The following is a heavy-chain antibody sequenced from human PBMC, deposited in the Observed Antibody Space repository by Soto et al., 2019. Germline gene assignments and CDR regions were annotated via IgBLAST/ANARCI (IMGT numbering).Heavy chain of an antibody. CDR2: IYPGDSDT. Sequence: ESLKISCKGSGYSFTSYCIGWVRQMPGKGLEWMGIIYPGDSDTRYSPSFQGQVTISADKSISTAYLQWSSLKASDTAMYYCARHGDGLGYCSGGSCYAKIHYYYYGMDVWGQGTTVTVSS. J-gene: IGHJ6*02. V-gene: IGHV5-51*01. CDR1: GYSFTSYC. D-gene: IGHD2-15*01. CDR3: ARHGDGLGYCSGGSCYAKIHYYYYGMDV.